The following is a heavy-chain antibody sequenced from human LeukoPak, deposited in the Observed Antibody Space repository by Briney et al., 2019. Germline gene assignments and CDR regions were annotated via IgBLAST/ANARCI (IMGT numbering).Heavy chain of an antibody. CDR2: ISYDGSNK. Sequence: GGSLRLSCAASGFTFSSYGMHWVRQAPGKGLEWVAVISYDGSNKYYADSVKGRFTISRDNSKNTLYLQMNNLRAEDTAVYYCAKDLLGDWGQGTLVTVSS. V-gene: IGHV3-30*18. J-gene: IGHJ4*02. CDR1: GFTFSSYG. D-gene: IGHD3-10*01. CDR3: AKDLLGD.